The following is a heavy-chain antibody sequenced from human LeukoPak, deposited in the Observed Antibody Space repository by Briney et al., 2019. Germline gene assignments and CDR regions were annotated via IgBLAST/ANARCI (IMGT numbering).Heavy chain of an antibody. Sequence: GGSLTLSCGGSGFSVGSKYMNWVRQAPGKGLEWVSILYSGGGTYYADSVKGRFTVSRDSSKNTLYLRMNSLRVEDTAVYYCARVGDHYHWYLDVWGRGTLVTVSS. CDR2: LYSGGGT. CDR1: GFSVGSKY. CDR3: ARVGDHYHWYLDV. D-gene: IGHD3-10*01. J-gene: IGHJ2*01. V-gene: IGHV3-53*01.